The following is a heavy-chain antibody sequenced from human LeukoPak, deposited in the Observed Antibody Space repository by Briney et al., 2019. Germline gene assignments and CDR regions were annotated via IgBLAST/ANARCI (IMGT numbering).Heavy chain of an antibody. V-gene: IGHV4-34*01. D-gene: IGHD1-20*01. CDR1: GGSFSGYY. Sequence: SETLSLTCAVYGGSFSGYYWSWIRQPPGKGLEWIGETNHSGSTNYNPSLKSRVTISVDTSKNQFSLKLSSVTAADTAVYYCARGDHNWNRRKGFDYWGQGTLVTVSS. CDR2: TNHSGST. CDR3: ARGDHNWNRRKGFDY. J-gene: IGHJ4*02.